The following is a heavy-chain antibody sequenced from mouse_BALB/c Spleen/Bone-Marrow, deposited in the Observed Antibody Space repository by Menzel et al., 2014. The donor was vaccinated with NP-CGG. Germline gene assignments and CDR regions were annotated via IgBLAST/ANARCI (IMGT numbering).Heavy chain of an antibody. D-gene: IGHD4-1*01. Sequence: EVKLMESGPELEKPGASVKISCKAPGYSFTGSNMNWVKQSNGKSLEWIGNIDPYYGGISYNQNFKGKATLTVDKSSSTAYMQLKSLTSEDSAVYYCARSGGLNWDRFDYWGQGTTLTVSS. J-gene: IGHJ2*01. V-gene: IGHV1-39*01. CDR2: IDPYYGGI. CDR3: ARSGGLNWDRFDY. CDR1: GYSFTGSN.